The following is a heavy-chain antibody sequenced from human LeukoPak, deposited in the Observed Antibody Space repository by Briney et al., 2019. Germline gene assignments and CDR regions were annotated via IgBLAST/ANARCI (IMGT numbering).Heavy chain of an antibody. J-gene: IGHJ6*03. D-gene: IGHD6-19*01. V-gene: IGHV5-51*01. Sequence: GESLKISCKGSGYSFTSYWIGWVRQMPGKGLEWMGIIYPGDSDTRYSPSFQGQVTVSADKSISTAYLQWSSLKASDTAMYYCARHGDSSGSPGDYYYYYMDVWGKGTTVTVSS. CDR3: ARHGDSSGSPGDYYYYYMDV. CDR2: IYPGDSDT. CDR1: GYSFTSYW.